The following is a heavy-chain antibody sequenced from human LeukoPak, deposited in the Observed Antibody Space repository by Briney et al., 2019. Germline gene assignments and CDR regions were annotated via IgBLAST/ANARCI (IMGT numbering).Heavy chain of an antibody. CDR1: GFTFSSYG. V-gene: IGHV3-30*03. J-gene: IGHJ4*02. Sequence: GGSLRLSCAASGFTFSSYGMHWVRQAPGKGLEWVAVISYDGSNKYYADSVKGRFTISRDNSKNTLYLQMNSLRAEDTAVYYCARDMSSSRNFDYWGQGTLATVSS. CDR2: ISYDGSNK. CDR3: ARDMSSSRNFDY. D-gene: IGHD6-13*01.